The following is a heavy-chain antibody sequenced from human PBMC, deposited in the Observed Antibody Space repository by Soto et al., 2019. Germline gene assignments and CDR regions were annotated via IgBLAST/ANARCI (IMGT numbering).Heavy chain of an antibody. CDR2: TRNKANSYTT. J-gene: IGHJ4*02. CDR3: ASSATPLRPLPQAWGDFDY. Sequence: PGGSLRLSCAASGFTFSDRYMDWVRQAPGKGLEWVGRTRNKANSYTTEYAASVRGRFTISRDNAKNSLYLQMNSLRAEDTAVYYCASSATPLRPLPQAWGDFDYWGQGTLVTVSS. CDR1: GFTFSDRY. D-gene: IGHD7-27*01. V-gene: IGHV3-72*01.